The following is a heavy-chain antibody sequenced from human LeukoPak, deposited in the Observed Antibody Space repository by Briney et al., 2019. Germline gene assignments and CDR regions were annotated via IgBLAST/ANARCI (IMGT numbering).Heavy chain of an antibody. Sequence: SETLSLTCAVDGGSFSGYYWSWIRQPPGKGLEWIGEINHSGSTNYNPSLKSRVTISVDTSKNQFSLKLSSVTAADTAVYYCASDTYYYDSSGYEIHDYWGQGTLVTVSS. V-gene: IGHV4-34*01. CDR3: ASDTYYYDSSGYEIHDY. D-gene: IGHD3-22*01. J-gene: IGHJ4*02. CDR2: INHSGST. CDR1: GGSFSGYY.